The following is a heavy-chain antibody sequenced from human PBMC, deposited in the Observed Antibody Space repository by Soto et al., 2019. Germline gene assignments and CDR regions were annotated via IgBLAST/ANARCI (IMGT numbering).Heavy chain of an antibody. CDR3: ARGFQPNYYYYMDV. J-gene: IGHJ6*03. V-gene: IGHV1-8*01. CDR2: MNPNSGNT. Sequence: ASVKVSCKASGYTFTSYDINWVRQATGQGLEWMGWMNPNSGNTGYAQKFQGRVTMTRNTPISTAYMELSSLRSEDTAVYYCARGFQPNYYYYMDVWGKGTTVTVSS. CDR1: GYTFTSYD.